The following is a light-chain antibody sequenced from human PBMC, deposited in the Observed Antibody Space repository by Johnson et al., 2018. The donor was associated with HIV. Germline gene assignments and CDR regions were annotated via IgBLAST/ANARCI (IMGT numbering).Light chain of an antibody. V-gene: IGLV1-51*02. J-gene: IGLJ1*01. CDR2: KNN. Sequence: QSVLTQPPSVSAAPGQKVTISCSGSSSTIGNNYVSWYQVLPGTAPKLLIYKNNERPSGIPDRFSASKSGTSATLGITGLQTGDEGDYYCGTWHTSLSGGGVFGTGTKVTVL. CDR3: GTWHTSLSGGGV. CDR1: SSTIGNNY.